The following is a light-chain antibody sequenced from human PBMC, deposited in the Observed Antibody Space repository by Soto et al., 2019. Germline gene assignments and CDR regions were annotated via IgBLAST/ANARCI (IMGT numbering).Light chain of an antibody. J-gene: IGLJ2*01. CDR3: AAWDDSLNGVV. Sequence: QSVLTQPPSASGTPGQRVTISCSGSSSNIGSNSVNWYQQLPGTAPKLHMYSSNNRPSGVPDRFSGSKSGTSASLAISGLQSEDEADYYCAAWDDSLNGVVFGGGTKVTVL. V-gene: IGLV1-44*01. CDR1: SSNIGSNS. CDR2: SSN.